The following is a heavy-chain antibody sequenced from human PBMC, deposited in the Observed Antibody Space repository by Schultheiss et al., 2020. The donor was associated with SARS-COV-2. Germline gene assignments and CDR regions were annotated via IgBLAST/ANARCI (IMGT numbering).Heavy chain of an antibody. CDR2: ISYDGSNK. CDR3: ASWGSLAAASSGGY. D-gene: IGHD3-16*01. Sequence: GESLKISCAASGFTFSSYAMHWVRQAPGKGLEWVAVISYDGSNKYYADSVKGRFTISRDNSKNTLYLQMNSLRAEDTAVYYCASWGSLAAASSGGYWGQGTLVTVSS. CDR1: GFTFSSYA. V-gene: IGHV3-30*01. J-gene: IGHJ4*02.